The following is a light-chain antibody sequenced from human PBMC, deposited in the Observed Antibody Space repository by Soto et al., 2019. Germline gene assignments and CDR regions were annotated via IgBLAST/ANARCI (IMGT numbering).Light chain of an antibody. Sequence: EIVFTQSPSTLSLSPGERATLSCRASQSVSSSLAWYQQKPGQAPRLLIYDASNRATGIPARFSGSGSGTDFTLTISSLEPEDFAVYYCQQRSNWAFGQGTRLEIK. CDR2: DAS. CDR3: QQRSNWA. V-gene: IGKV3-11*01. CDR1: QSVSSS. J-gene: IGKJ5*01.